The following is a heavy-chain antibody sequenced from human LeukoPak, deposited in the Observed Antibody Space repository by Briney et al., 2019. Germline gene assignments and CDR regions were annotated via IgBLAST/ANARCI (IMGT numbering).Heavy chain of an antibody. CDR2: ISYTAGYI. J-gene: IGHJ4*02. Sequence: GGSLRLSCVASGFTFSSYSMNWVRQAPGKGLEWVSSISYTAGYIYYADPMKGRFTISRDNAGNSLYLQMNSLRVEDTAVYYCASTFSAGSIRWEYFDYWGQGALVTVSS. CDR1: GFTFSSYS. V-gene: IGHV3-21*06. D-gene: IGHD6-13*01. CDR3: ASTFSAGSIRWEYFDY.